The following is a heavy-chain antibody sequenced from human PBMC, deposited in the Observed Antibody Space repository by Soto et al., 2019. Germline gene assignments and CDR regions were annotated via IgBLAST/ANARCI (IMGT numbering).Heavy chain of an antibody. D-gene: IGHD3-3*01. V-gene: IGHV4-59*01. CDR2: IYYSGST. CDR3: ARGGIFGRDSDWFDP. CDR1: GGSISSYY. Sequence: SETLSLTYTVSGGSISSYYWSWIRQPPGKGLEWIGYIYYSGSTNYNPSLKSRVTISVDTSKNQFSLKLSSVTAADTAVYYCARGGIFGRDSDWFDPWGQGTLVTVSS. J-gene: IGHJ5*02.